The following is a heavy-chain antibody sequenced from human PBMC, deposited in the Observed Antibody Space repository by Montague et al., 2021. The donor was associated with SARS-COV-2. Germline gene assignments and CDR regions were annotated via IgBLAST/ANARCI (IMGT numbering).Heavy chain of an antibody. CDR2: INHSGTA. CDR1: GGSFSVYY. D-gene: IGHD2-15*01. Sequence: SETLSLTCAVYGGSFSVYYWSWLRQSPRSGLGRIAEINHSGTANYNPSLKSRVSISVDTSKNQCTRKLTSVTAADTAMYYCAKEREVGRAARTRVAFDLWGQGTMVTVSS. V-gene: IGHV4-34*01. CDR3: AKEREVGRAARTRVAFDL. J-gene: IGHJ3*01.